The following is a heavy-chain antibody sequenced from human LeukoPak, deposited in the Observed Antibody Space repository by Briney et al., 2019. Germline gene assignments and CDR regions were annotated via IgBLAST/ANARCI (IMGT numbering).Heavy chain of an antibody. CDR2: ISSSGSTI. CDR3: ARDVRQQLVAGGGNWFDP. J-gene: IGHJ5*02. CDR1: GFTFSDYY. V-gene: IGHV3-11*01. Sequence: GRSLRLSCAASGFTFSDYYMSWIRQAPGKGLEWVSYISSSGSTIYYADSVKGRFTISRDNAKNSLYLQMNSLRAEDTAVYYCARDVRQQLVAGGGNWFDPWGQGTLVTVSS. D-gene: IGHD6-13*01.